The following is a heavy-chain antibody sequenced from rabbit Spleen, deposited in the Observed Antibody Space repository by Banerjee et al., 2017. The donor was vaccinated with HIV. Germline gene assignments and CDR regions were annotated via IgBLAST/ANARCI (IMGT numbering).Heavy chain of an antibody. Sequence: QSLEESGGDLVKPGASLTLTCTASGFSFSSTDYMCWVRQAPGKGLEWIGCIYTGNGKTYYASWAKGRFTISKSSSTTVTLQMTSLTAADTATYFCARDAGTGDYIDVYFSLWGQGTLVTVS. CDR3: ARDAGTGDYIDVYFSL. CDR1: GFSFSSTDY. J-gene: IGHJ4*01. V-gene: IGHV1S40*01. CDR2: IYTGNGKT. D-gene: IGHD8-1*01.